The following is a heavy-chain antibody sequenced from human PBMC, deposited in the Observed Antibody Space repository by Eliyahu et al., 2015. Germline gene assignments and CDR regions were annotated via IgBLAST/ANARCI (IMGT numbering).Heavy chain of an antibody. CDR1: GYTFXGYY. V-gene: IGHV1-2*06. D-gene: IGHD3-9*01. Sequence: QVQLVQSGAEVKKPGASVKVSCKAXGYTFXGYYMHWVRQAPGQGLEWMGRINPNSGGTNYAQKFQGRVTMTRDTSISTAYMELSRLRSDDTAVYYCARTDEERYFDWLLPYWGQGTLVTVSS. CDR3: ARTDEERYFDWLLPY. CDR2: INPNSGGT. J-gene: IGHJ4*02.